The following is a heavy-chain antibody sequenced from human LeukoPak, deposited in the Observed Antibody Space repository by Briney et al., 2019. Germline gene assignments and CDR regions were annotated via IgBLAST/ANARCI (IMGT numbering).Heavy chain of an antibody. V-gene: IGHV4-59*01. CDR1: GDSIRSYY. D-gene: IGHD3-22*01. Sequence: PSETLSLTCTVSGDSIRSYYWSWIRQPPGKGLEWVGYIYYSGSTNYNPSLKSRVTFSVDTSKSQFSLKLSSVTAADTAVYYCAGHYYDSSGYFLHYYYYMDVWGKGTTVTVSS. J-gene: IGHJ6*03. CDR3: AGHYYDSSGYFLHYYYYMDV. CDR2: IYYSGST.